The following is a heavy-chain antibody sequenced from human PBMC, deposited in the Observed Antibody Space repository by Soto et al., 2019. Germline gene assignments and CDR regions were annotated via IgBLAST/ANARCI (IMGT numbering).Heavy chain of an antibody. V-gene: IGHV4-30-2*01. CDR1: GNSISSGGYS. D-gene: IGHD1-7*01. CDR2: IYHSGST. J-gene: IGHJ4*02. CDR3: ARARLELTYYFDS. Sequence: SETLSLTGAVSGNSISSGGYSWSWIRQPPGKGLEWIGYIYHSGSTYYNPSLKSRVTISVDRSKNQFSLKLSSVTAADTAVYYCARARLELTYYFDSWGQGTLVTVSS.